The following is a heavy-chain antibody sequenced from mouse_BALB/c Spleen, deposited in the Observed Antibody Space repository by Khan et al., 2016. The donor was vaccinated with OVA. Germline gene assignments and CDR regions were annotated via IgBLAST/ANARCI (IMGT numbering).Heavy chain of an antibody. J-gene: IGHJ2*01. V-gene: IGHV5-17*02. D-gene: IGHD1-1*01. CDR3: ATSYFYGYYFDY. CDR1: GFTFSSYG. CDR2: ISGDSSTI. Sequence: EVELVESGGGLVQPGGSRKLSCAASGFTFSSYGMHWVRQAPERGLEWVAYISGDSSTIYYADTVKGRFTMSRDNPKNTLFLQTTRLMSEYTAMYYCATSYFYGYYFDYWGPGTTLTVSS.